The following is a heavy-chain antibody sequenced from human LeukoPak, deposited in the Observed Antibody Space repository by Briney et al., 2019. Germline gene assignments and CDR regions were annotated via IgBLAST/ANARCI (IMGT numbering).Heavy chain of an antibody. CDR2: IIPIFGTA. D-gene: IGHD3-10*01. CDR3: ARDQVGGSGSHDAFDI. CDR1: GGTFSSYA. V-gene: IGHV1-69*01. Sequence: ASVKVSCKASGGTFSSYAISWMRQAPGQGLEWMGGIIPIFGTANYAQKFQGRVTITADESTSTAYMELSSLRSEDTAVYYCARDQVGGSGSHDAFDIWGQGTMVTVSS. J-gene: IGHJ3*02.